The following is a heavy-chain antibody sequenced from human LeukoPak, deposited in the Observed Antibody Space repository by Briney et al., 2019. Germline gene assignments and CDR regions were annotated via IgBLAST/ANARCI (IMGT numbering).Heavy chain of an antibody. Sequence: PSETLSLTCTVSGGSISSSSYYWGWIRQPPGKGLEWIGSTYYSGSTYYNPSLKSRVTISVDTSKNQFSLKLSSVTAADTAVYYCAMGLRQGYFDYWGQGTLVTVSS. CDR1: GGSISSSSYY. CDR2: TYYSGST. CDR3: AMGLRQGYFDY. V-gene: IGHV4-39*07. D-gene: IGHD3-16*01. J-gene: IGHJ4*02.